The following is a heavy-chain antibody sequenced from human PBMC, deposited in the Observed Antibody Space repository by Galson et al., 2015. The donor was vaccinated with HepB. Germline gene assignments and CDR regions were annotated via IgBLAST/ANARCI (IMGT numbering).Heavy chain of an antibody. Sequence: SVKVSCKASGYSFSNYGISWVRQAPGQGLEWLGWSSSYRDKANYAQIVQGRVTMTTDTSTSTAYMELRSLTADDTALYYCVRDSYCSGSNCVGCFDSWGQGTLVTVSS. CDR3: VRDSYCSGSNCVGCFDS. V-gene: IGHV1-18*04. CDR1: GYSFSNYG. D-gene: IGHD2-15*01. CDR2: SSSYRDKA. J-gene: IGHJ5*01.